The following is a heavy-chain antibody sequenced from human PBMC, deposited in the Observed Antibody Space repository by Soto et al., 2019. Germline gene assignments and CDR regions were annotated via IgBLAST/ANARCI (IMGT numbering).Heavy chain of an antibody. D-gene: IGHD3-9*01. J-gene: IGHJ6*03. Sequence: GGSLRLSCTASGFTFGDYAMSWFRQAPGKGLEWVGFIRSKAYGGTTEYAASVKGRFTISRDDSKSIAYLQMNSLKTEDTAVYYCTRDRSILTGYSYYYYYYMDVWGKGTTVTVSS. V-gene: IGHV3-49*03. CDR1: GFTFGDYA. CDR3: TRDRSILTGYSYYYYYYMDV. CDR2: IRSKAYGGTT.